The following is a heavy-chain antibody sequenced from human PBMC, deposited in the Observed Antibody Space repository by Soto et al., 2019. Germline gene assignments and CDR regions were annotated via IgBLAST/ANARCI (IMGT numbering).Heavy chain of an antibody. CDR3: TKGGEYSYTFDY. CDR1: GFIFRSYA. CDR2: ISGTGGST. J-gene: IGHJ4*02. V-gene: IGHV3-23*01. Sequence: GGSLRLSCAASGFIFRSYAMNWVRQAPGKGLEWVSSISGTGGSTYYADSVKGRFTISRDYSKATLSLQMNTLRAEDTAVYYCTKGGEYSYTFDYWAQGTLVTVS. D-gene: IGHD5-18*01.